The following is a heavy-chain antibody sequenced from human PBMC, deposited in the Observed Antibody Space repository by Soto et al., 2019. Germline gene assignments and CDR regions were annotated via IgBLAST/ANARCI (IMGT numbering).Heavy chain of an antibody. CDR1: GFTFSSYW. CDR3: AQTGGWELPDYYFDY. D-gene: IGHD1-26*01. Sequence: GGSLRLSCAASGFTFSSYWMSWVRQAPGKGLEWVANIKQDGSEKYYVDSVKGRFTISRDNAKNSLYLQMNSLRAEDTAVYYCAQTGGWELPDYYFDYWGQGTLVTVSS. V-gene: IGHV3-7*05. J-gene: IGHJ4*02. CDR2: IKQDGSEK.